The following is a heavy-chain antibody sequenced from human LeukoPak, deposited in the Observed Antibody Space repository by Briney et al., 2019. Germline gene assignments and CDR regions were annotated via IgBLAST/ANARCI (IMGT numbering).Heavy chain of an antibody. J-gene: IGHJ6*02. V-gene: IGHV4-38-2*01. CDR2: IYHSGST. D-gene: IGHD2-2*02. Sequence: PSETLSLTCAVSGYSISSGYYWGWIRQPPGKGLEWIGSIYHSGSTYYNPSLKSRVTISVDTSKNQFSLKLSSVTAADTAVYYCARGGLGYCSSTSCYRRVYGMDVWGQGTTVTVSS. CDR3: ARGGLGYCSSTSCYRRVYGMDV. CDR1: GYSISSGYY.